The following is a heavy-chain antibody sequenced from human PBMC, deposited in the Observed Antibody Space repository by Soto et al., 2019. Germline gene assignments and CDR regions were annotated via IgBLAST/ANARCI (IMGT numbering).Heavy chain of an antibody. J-gene: IGHJ3*02. Sequence: QVQLVQSGAEVKKPGASVKVSCKSSGYTFTSYYMHWVRQAPGQGLDWMGIINPSGGSTSYAQKFQVRVTMTRDMYTRTVYIELSSLRSEDMAVYYCAIAALYGSGSRWISGAFDILGQGTMVTVSS. CDR1: GYTFTSYY. CDR2: INPSGGST. V-gene: IGHV1-46*03. CDR3: AIAALYGSGSRWISGAFDI. D-gene: IGHD3-10*01.